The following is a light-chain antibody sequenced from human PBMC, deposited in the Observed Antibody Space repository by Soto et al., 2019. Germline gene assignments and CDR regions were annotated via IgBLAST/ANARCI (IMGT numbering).Light chain of an antibody. CDR2: AAS. CDR1: QGIRDE. CDR3: LQDYDYPRT. V-gene: IGKV1-6*01. Sequence: AIQMTQSPSSLSASVGDRVTITCRASQGIRDELGWYQQKAGKAPNLLISAASRLQSGVPSRFSGRRSGTDFTLTISSLQPEDFATYYCLQDYDYPRTFCQGTKVDI. J-gene: IGKJ1*01.